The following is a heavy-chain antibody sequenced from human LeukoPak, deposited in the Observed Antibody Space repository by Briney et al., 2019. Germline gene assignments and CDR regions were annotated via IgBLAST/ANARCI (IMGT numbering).Heavy chain of an antibody. Sequence: GGSLRLSCAASGFTVSSNYMSWVRQAPGKGLEWVSVIYNGGTTYYADSVKGRFTISRDNSKNTLYLQMNSLRAEDTAVYYCANDYRSGSFHDFWGQGTLVTVSS. CDR2: IYNGGTT. V-gene: IGHV3-53*01. CDR3: ANDYRSGSFHDF. CDR1: GFTVSSNY. J-gene: IGHJ4*02. D-gene: IGHD3-10*01.